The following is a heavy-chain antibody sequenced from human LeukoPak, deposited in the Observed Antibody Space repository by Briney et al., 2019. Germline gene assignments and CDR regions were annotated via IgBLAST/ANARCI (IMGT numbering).Heavy chain of an antibody. J-gene: IGHJ4*02. V-gene: IGHV5-51*01. Sequence: KPGESLNISCKGSGYTFTNYYIGWVRQTPGKGREWLGIISPGDSDARYSPSFQGQVTISADKSISTAYLRWSSLKASDTAMYYCARRYCSSTSCNPYFFDYWGQGTLVTVSS. D-gene: IGHD2-2*01. CDR2: ISPGDSDA. CDR3: ARRYCSSTSCNPYFFDY. CDR1: GYTFTNYY.